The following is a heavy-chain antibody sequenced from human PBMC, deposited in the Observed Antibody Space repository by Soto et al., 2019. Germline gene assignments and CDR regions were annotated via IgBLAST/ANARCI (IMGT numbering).Heavy chain of an antibody. Sequence: ASVKVSCKASGYTFTSYGISWVRQAPGQGLEWMGWISAYNGNTNYAQKLQGRVTMTTNTSISTAYIELSSLRSEDTAMYYFARAFAASSMAARRTFYHMDVWGKGTTVTVSS. CDR1: GYTFTSYG. J-gene: IGHJ6*03. D-gene: IGHD6-6*01. CDR3: ARAFAASSMAARRTFYHMDV. V-gene: IGHV1-18*01. CDR2: ISAYNGNT.